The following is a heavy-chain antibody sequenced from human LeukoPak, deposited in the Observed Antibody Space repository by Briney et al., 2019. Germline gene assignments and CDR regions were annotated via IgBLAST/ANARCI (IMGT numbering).Heavy chain of an antibody. CDR3: VRDILYGDHT. D-gene: IGHD4-17*01. J-gene: IGHJ5*02. V-gene: IGHV3-30-3*01. CDR1: GFTFSTYA. Sequence: GGSLRLSCAASGFTFSTYAMHWVRQAPGKGLEWVAAISTDGNDKHYADSVKGRSTISRDNSKSTLYLQMNSLRVEDTAMYYCVRDILYGDHTWGQGTLVTVSS. CDR2: ISTDGNDK.